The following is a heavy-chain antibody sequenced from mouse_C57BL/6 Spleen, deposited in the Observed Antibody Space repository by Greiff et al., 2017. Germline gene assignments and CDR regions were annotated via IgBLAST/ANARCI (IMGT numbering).Heavy chain of an antibody. CDR2: ISYDGSN. CDR3: ARDLGAYYGSSLSYAMDY. CDR1: GYSITSGYY. V-gene: IGHV3-6*01. D-gene: IGHD1-1*01. J-gene: IGHJ4*01. Sequence: EVQLQESGPGLVKPSQSLSLTCSVTGYSITSGYYWNWIRQFPGNKLEWMGYISYDGSNNYNPSLKNRISITRDTSKNQFFLKLNSVTTEDTATYYCARDLGAYYGSSLSYAMDYWGQGTSVTVSS.